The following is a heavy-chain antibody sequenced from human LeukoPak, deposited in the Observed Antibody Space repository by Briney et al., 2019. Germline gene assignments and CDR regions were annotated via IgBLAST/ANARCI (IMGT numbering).Heavy chain of an antibody. Sequence: GGSLRLSCAASGSTFSSYDMHWVRQAIGKGLEWVSAIGTAGDTYYPGSVKGRFTISRENAKNSLYLQMNSLRAEDTAVYYCARVRYSSSWYDYWGQGTLVTVSS. CDR1: GSTFSSYD. CDR3: ARVRYSSSWYDY. V-gene: IGHV3-13*01. J-gene: IGHJ4*02. CDR2: IGTAGDT. D-gene: IGHD6-13*01.